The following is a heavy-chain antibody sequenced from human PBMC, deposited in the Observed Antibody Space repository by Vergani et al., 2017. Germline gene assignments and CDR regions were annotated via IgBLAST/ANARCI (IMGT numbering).Heavy chain of an antibody. V-gene: IGHV3-30*02. CDR1: GFTFSSYG. Sequence: VQLLESGGGLVQPGGSLRLSCAASGFTFSSYGMHWVRQAPGKGLEWVAFIRYDGSNKYYADSVKGRFTISRDNSKNTLYLQMNSLRAEDTAVYYCAKDGNFWSGYFWAYYYMDVWGKGTTVTVSS. CDR2: IRYDGSNK. J-gene: IGHJ6*03. D-gene: IGHD3-3*01. CDR3: AKDGNFWSGYFWAYYYMDV.